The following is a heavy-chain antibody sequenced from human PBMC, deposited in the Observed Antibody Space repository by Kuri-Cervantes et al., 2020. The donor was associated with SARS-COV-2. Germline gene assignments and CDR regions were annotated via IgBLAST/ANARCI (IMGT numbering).Heavy chain of an antibody. CDR1: GFTFDDYA. J-gene: IGHJ6*03. D-gene: IGHD3-3*01. CDR3: ARTLRDFWSGWVLAVYMDV. CDR2: INSDGSST. Sequence: GGSLRLSCAASGFTFDDYAMHWVRQAPGKGLVWVSRINSDGSSTSYADSVKGRFTISRDNAKNTLYLQMNSLRAEDTAVYYCARTLRDFWSGWVLAVYMDVWGKGTTVTVSS. V-gene: IGHV3-74*01.